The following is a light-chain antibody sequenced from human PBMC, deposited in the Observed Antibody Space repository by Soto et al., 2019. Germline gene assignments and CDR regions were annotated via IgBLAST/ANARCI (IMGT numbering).Light chain of an antibody. CDR2: DAS. CDR1: RSINTW. Sequence: DIQMTQSPSTLSASVGDRITITCRARRSINTWLAWYQQKPGKAPKLLIYDASRLESGVPPRFSGSGSGTEFSLTISTLQPDDFATYYCQQYAGQFGQGTNVEIK. J-gene: IGKJ1*01. CDR3: QQYAGQ. V-gene: IGKV1-5*01.